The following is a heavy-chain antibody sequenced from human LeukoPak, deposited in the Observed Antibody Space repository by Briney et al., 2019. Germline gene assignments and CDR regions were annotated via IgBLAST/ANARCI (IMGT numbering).Heavy chain of an antibody. CDR2: INHSGST. V-gene: IGHV4-34*01. Sequence: PSETLSLTCAVYGGSFSGYYWSWIRQPPGKGLEWIGEINHSGSTNYNPSLKSRVTISVDTSKNQFSLKLSSVTAADTAVYYCARVYSSGWYGLIDYWGQGTLVTVSS. CDR1: GGSFSGYY. D-gene: IGHD6-19*01. CDR3: ARVYSSGWYGLIDY. J-gene: IGHJ4*02.